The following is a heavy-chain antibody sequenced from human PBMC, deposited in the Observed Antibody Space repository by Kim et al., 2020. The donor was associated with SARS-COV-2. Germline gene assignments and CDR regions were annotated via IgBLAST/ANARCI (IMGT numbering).Heavy chain of an antibody. D-gene: IGHD6-25*01. CDR2: IDTKTGNP. Sequence: ASVKVSCKASGYTFTNYVINWVRQAPGQGLEWMGWIDTKTGNPMYAQGFTGRFVFSLDTSVSTTYLQISSLKTEDTAVYYCVRWNNMGGSGWFDPWGQGTLVSVSS. CDR3: VRWNNMGGSGWFDP. CDR1: GYTFTNYV. J-gene: IGHJ5*02. V-gene: IGHV7-4-1*02.